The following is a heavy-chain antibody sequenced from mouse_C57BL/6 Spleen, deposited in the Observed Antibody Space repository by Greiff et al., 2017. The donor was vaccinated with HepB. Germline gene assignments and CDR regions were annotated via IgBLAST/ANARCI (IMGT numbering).Heavy chain of an antibody. J-gene: IGHJ4*01. Sequence: EVQLVESGPGLVKPSQSLSLTCSVTGYSITSGYNWNWIRQFPGNKLEWMGYISYDGSNNYNPSLKNRISITRDTSKNQFFLKLNSVTTEDTATYYCASPIYYDYDVYAMDYWGQGTSVTVSS. D-gene: IGHD2-4*01. CDR3: ASPIYYDYDVYAMDY. V-gene: IGHV3-6*01. CDR2: ISYDGSN. CDR1: GYSITSGYN.